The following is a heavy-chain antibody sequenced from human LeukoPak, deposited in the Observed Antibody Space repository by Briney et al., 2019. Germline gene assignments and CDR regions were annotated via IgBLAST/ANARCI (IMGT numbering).Heavy chain of an antibody. Sequence: SETLSLTRTVSGGSLSSYYWSCIRQPPGKGLEWSGYIYYSGSTNYNPSLKSRVTISVDTSKNQFSLKLSSVIDADTAVYYCARDYKSVVTPLSGYYYYYMDVWGKGTTVTVSS. D-gene: IGHD4-23*01. V-gene: IGHV4-59*01. CDR3: ARDYKSVVTPLSGYYYYYMDV. CDR1: GGSLSSYY. CDR2: IYYSGST. J-gene: IGHJ6*03.